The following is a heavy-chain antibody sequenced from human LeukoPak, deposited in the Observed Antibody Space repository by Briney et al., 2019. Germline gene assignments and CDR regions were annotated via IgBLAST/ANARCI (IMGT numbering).Heavy chain of an antibody. CDR1: GYTFTSYD. Sequence: ASVKVSCKASGYTFTSYDINWVRQATGQGLEWMGWMNPNSGNTGYAQKFQGRVTMTRNTSISTAYMELSSLRSEDTAVYYCATDSFGHRAFDYWGQGTLVTVSS. V-gene: IGHV1-8*01. CDR3: ATDSFGHRAFDY. J-gene: IGHJ4*02. D-gene: IGHD3-10*01. CDR2: MNPNSGNT.